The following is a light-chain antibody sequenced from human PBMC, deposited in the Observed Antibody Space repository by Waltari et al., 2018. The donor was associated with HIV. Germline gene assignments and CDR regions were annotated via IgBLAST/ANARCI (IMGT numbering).Light chain of an antibody. CDR2: WAS. CDR3: QQDYGIYT. J-gene: IGKJ2*01. Sequence: DIVMTQSPDSLAVSLGERATINCKSSQSVLYSSNNKNYLAWYQQKPGQPPKLLIYWASTRESGVTDRFSGSGSGTDFTLTISSLQAEDVAVYYCQQDYGIYTFGQGTKLEIK. V-gene: IGKV4-1*01. CDR1: QSVLYSSNNKNY.